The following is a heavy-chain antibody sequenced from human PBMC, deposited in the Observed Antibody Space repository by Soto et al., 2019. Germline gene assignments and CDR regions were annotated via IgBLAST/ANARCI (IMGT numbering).Heavy chain of an antibody. V-gene: IGHV3-74*03. CDR1: GFDFSNYW. Sequence: GGSLRLSCGASGFDFSNYWMHWGRQAPGKGLVLVSRINGDGSDIKYADSVKGRFTISRDNAKNTVYLQMNSLRADDTAVYYCARDQTTGDWFDAWGQGALVTVSS. CDR2: INGDGSDI. CDR3: ARDQTTGDWFDA. J-gene: IGHJ5*02. D-gene: IGHD4-17*01.